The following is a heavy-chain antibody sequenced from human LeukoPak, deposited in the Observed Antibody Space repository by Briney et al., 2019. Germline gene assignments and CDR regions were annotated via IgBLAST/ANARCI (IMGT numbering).Heavy chain of an antibody. J-gene: IGHJ4*02. CDR2: INHGEST. V-gene: IGHV4-34*01. CDR1: GGSFSGYY. D-gene: IGHD3-10*01. Sequence: PSEPLSLTCAVSGGSFSGYYWYWIRQPPGKGLEWIGEINHGESTNYNLSLKSRATLSVDTSKNQFSLKLTSVTAEDTAVYYCARGFYPGSVLRGWGYWGQGTLVTVSS. CDR3: ARGFYPGSVLRGWGY.